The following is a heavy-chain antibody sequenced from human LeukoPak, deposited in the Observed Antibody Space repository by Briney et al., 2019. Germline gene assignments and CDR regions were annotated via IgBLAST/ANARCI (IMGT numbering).Heavy chain of an antibody. J-gene: IGHJ4*02. CDR2: IDTTTGNP. Sequence: ASVKVSCKASGFTFTSSAVQWVRQAPGQGLEWMGNIDTTTGNPRYAQDFTGRFVFSLDTSVSTAYLQITSLKADDTAAYYCVRGTPTPGMDYWGQGTQVTVSS. CDR1: GFTFTSSA. D-gene: IGHD3-10*01. CDR3: VRGTPTPGMDY. V-gene: IGHV7-4-1*02.